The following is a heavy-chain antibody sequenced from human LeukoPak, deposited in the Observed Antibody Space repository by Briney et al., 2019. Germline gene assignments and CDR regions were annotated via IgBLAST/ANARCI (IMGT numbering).Heavy chain of an antibody. CDR1: GDSISTYS. J-gene: IGHJ2*01. D-gene: IGHD3-10*01. Sequence: SETLSLTCTVSGDSISTYSWIWIRQPPGKGLECIGYISYSGSTNSNPSLQSRVTMSVATSKNQFSLKLNSVTAADTAVYYCAKAMSSAWNFDLWGRGTLVTVSS. CDR3: AKAMSSAWNFDL. V-gene: IGHV4-59*01. CDR2: ISYSGST.